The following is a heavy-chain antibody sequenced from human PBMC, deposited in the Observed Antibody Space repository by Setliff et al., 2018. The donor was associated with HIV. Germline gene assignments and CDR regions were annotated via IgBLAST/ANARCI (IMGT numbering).Heavy chain of an antibody. CDR2: IYPSDSDT. V-gene: IGHV5-51*01. Sequence: LGESLKISCKGFGYRFTSYWIGWARHMPGKGLEWMGIIYPSDSDTRYSPSFQGQVTISADKSISIAYLQWNSLKASDTAMYYCARCSGSYPCDGMDVWGQGTTVTVSS. J-gene: IGHJ6*02. D-gene: IGHD1-26*01. CDR1: GYRFTSYW. CDR3: ARCSGSYPCDGMDV.